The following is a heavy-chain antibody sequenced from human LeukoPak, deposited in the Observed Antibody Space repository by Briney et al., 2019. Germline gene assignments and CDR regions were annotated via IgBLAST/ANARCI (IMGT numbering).Heavy chain of an antibody. CDR2: IYHTGTT. CDR3: ARSPDDAFDI. V-gene: IGHV4-31*03. CDR1: GGSIRRSSYY. J-gene: IGHJ3*02. Sequence: KASETLSLTCTVSGGSIRRSSYYWSWIRQHPGKGLEWIAYIYHTGTTYYNPSLKSRVTISVDTSKNQFSLKLSSVTAADTAVYYCARSPDDAFDIWGQGTMVTVSS.